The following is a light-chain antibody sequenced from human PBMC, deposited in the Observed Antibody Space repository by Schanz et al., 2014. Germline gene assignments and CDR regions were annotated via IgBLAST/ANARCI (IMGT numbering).Light chain of an antibody. Sequence: QSALTQPPSASGSPGQSVTISCTATTNYGGSYNLVSWYQQSPGKAPQLMIYEGIKRPSGVSDRFSGSKSGNTASLTISGLQAEDEGDYYCCSYAGSSSLVFGGGTKLTVL. J-gene: IGLJ3*02. CDR2: EGI. CDR1: TNYGGSYNL. CDR3: CSYAGSSSLV. V-gene: IGLV2-23*01.